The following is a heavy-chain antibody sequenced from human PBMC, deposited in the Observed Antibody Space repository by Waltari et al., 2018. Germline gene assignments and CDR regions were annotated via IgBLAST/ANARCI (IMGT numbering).Heavy chain of an antibody. D-gene: IGHD4-17*01. CDR1: GGSFSGYY. V-gene: IGHV4-34*01. J-gene: IGHJ4*02. CDR3: ARSHWGIYGDYVGDY. Sequence: QVQLQQWGAGLLKPSETLSLTCAVYGGSFSGYYWSWIRQPPGKGLEWIGEINHSGSTNYNPSLKSRVTIAVDRSKNQFSLKLSSVTAADTAVYYCARSHWGIYGDYVGDYWGQGTLVTVSS. CDR2: INHSGST.